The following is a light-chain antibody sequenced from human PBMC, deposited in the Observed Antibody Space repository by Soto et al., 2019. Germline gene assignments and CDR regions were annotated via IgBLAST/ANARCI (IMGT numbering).Light chain of an antibody. Sequence: DIQLTQSPSFLSASVGDRVTITCRASQGINNYLAWYQQKPGKAPNLLIYSASSLHGGVPSRFSGSGSGTYCTLTIRSLQPEDFATFYCQQNYSPLGTFGQGTKVDIK. V-gene: IGKV1-39*01. J-gene: IGKJ1*01. CDR3: QQNYSPLGT. CDR2: SAS. CDR1: QGINNY.